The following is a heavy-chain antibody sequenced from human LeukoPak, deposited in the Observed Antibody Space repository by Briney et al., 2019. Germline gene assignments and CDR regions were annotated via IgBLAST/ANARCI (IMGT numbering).Heavy chain of an antibody. D-gene: IGHD2-21*02. CDR1: GFKFNIYA. J-gene: IGHJ3*02. CDR2: ISSSGSTI. V-gene: IGHV3-11*01. Sequence: PGGSLRLSCATSGFKFNIYAMSWIRQAPGKGLEWVSYISSSGSTIYYADSVKGRFTISRDNAKNSLYLQMNSLRAEDTAVYYCAREASVTDAFDIWGQGTMVTVSS. CDR3: AREASVTDAFDI.